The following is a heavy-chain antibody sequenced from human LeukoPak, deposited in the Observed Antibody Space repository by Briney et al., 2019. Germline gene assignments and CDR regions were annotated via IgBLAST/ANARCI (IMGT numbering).Heavy chain of an antibody. J-gene: IGHJ4*02. D-gene: IGHD1-14*01. CDR3: AKSNTESQTTVGN. CDR1: GFTFNTYG. V-gene: IGHV3-33*06. Sequence: GGSLRLSCAASGFTFNTYGMHWVRQAPGKGLEWIAVVWSDGSNRFYADSVEGLFTISRDNSKNTLYLQMNSLRAEDTAVYYCAKSNTESQTTVGNWGQGTLVSVSS. CDR2: VWSDGSNR.